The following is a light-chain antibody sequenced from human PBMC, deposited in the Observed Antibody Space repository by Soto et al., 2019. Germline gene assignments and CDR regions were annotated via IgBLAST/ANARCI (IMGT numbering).Light chain of an antibody. J-gene: IGLJ3*02. V-gene: IGLV2-14*01. Sequence: QSALTQPASVSGSPGQSITISCTGTSSDVRGYKSVSWYQQESGKAPKLIIYDVSSRPSGVSDSFSGSKSGTTASLTISGLRTDDEADYYCSSYTSTSAWVFGGGTKLTVL. CDR2: DVS. CDR1: SSDVRGYKS. CDR3: SSYTSTSAWV.